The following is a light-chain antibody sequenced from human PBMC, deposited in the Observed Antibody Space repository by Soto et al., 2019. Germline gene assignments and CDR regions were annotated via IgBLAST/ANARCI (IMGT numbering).Light chain of an antibody. J-gene: IGKJ1*01. Sequence: EIVLTQSPATLSLSPVERATLSCRASQSVISYLALYQQKPGQAPRLLIYDASNRATGIPARFSGSGSGTDFTLTISRLEPEDFEVYYCQQYGSSGTFGQGTKVDIK. V-gene: IGKV3-11*01. CDR1: QSVISY. CDR3: QQYGSSGT. CDR2: DAS.